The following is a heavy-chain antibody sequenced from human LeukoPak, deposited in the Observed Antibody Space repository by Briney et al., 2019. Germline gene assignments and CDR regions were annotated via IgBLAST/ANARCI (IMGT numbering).Heavy chain of an antibody. CDR1: GFTFSSYD. CDR2: IGTAGDT. V-gene: IGHV3-13*01. J-gene: IGHJ3*02. Sequence: GGSLRLSCAASGFTFSSYDMHWVRQATGKGLEWVSAIGTAGDTYYPGSVKGRFTISRENAKNSLYLQMNSLRAGDTAVHYCARGVVRGAFDIWGQGTMVTVSS. CDR3: ARGVVRGAFDI. D-gene: IGHD4-23*01.